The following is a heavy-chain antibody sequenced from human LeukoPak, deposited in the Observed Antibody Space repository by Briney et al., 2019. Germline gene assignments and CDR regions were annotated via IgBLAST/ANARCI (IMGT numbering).Heavy chain of an antibody. CDR1: GFTFSNYG. CDR2: IGYDGSNK. CDR3: ARSTSSWFYVDF. Sequence: GGSLRLSCAASGFTFSNYGMHWVRQAPGKGLEWVAFIGYDGSNKYYADSVKGRFTISRDNSKNTLYLQMNSLRPEDAAVYYCARSTSSWFYVDFWGQGTLVTVSS. D-gene: IGHD6-13*01. V-gene: IGHV3-30*02. J-gene: IGHJ4*02.